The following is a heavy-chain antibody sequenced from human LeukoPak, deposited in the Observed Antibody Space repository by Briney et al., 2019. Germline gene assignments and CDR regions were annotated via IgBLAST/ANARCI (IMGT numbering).Heavy chain of an antibody. CDR2: ISSSSSYI. D-gene: IGHD3-9*01. CDR3: ARESRSLIDY. Sequence: GGSLRLSCAAAGFTFSSYSMNWVRQAPGKGLEWVSSISSSSSYIYYADSVKGRFTISRDNAKNSLYLQMNSLRAEDTAVYYCARESRSLIDYWGQGTLVTVSS. V-gene: IGHV3-21*01. J-gene: IGHJ4*02. CDR1: GFTFSSYS.